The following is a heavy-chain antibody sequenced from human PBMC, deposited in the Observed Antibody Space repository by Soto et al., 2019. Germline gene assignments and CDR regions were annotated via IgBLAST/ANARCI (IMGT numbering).Heavy chain of an antibody. Sequence: SETLSLTCTVSGGSISSYYWSWIRQPPGKGLEWIGYIYYSGSTNYNPSLKSRVTISVDTSKNQFSLKLSSVTAADTAVYYCARLLYYYGSGEAGFDPWGQGTRVTVFS. CDR3: ARLLYYYGSGEAGFDP. CDR1: GGSISSYY. CDR2: IYYSGST. D-gene: IGHD3-10*01. J-gene: IGHJ5*02. V-gene: IGHV4-59*01.